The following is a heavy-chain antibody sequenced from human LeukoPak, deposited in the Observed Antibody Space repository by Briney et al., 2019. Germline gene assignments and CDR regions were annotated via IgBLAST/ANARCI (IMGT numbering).Heavy chain of an antibody. CDR1: GFIFSTQR. V-gene: IGHV3-74*01. CDR3: FREGGD. Sequence: GGSLRLSCAASGFIFSTQRMHWVRQAPGQGLVWVSYINIDERITGYADSVKGRFTISRDNAKDTLYLQMNSLRAEDTAIYYCFREGGDWGQGTLVTVSS. D-gene: IGHD3-10*01. J-gene: IGHJ4*02. CDR2: INIDERIT.